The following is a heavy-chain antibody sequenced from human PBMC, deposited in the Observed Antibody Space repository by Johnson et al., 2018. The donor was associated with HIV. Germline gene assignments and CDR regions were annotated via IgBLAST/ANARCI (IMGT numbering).Heavy chain of an antibody. CDR3: ARSYPGSASVYRDAFDI. Sequence: QMLLVESGGDLVQPGGSLRLSCVSSGFDFSSYWMNWVRQAPGKGLEWVAVISYDGSNKYYADSVKGRFTISRDNAKNSLYLQMNSLRAEDTAVYYCARSYPGSASVYRDAFDIWGQGTMVTVSS. CDR2: ISYDGSNK. D-gene: IGHD4-11*01. V-gene: IGHV3-30*03. CDR1: GFDFSSYW. J-gene: IGHJ3*02.